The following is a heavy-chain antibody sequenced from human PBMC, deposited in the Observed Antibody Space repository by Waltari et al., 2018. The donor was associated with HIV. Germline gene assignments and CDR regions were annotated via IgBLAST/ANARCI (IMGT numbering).Heavy chain of an antibody. J-gene: IGHJ4*02. CDR2: RKQDRNEK. V-gene: IGHV3-7*01. CDR3: AGAYSGTYRICDY. D-gene: IGHD1-26*01. Sequence: EVQLGETGGSLVRDGVPLRVCWDAPGFTFRIYGMGSVRRAPGKGVEWLANRKQDRNEKDYLDSVKGRFTISSDNAKNSLYLQMNNLRDEDSTTDYCAGAYSGTYRICDYWGQGTLVTVSS. CDR1: GFTFRIYG.